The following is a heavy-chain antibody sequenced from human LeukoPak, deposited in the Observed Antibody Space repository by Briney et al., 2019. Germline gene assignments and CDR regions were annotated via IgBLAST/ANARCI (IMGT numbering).Heavy chain of an antibody. V-gene: IGHV3-53*04. D-gene: IGHD1-26*01. Sequence: SGGSLRLSCAASGFTVSSNCMSWVRQAPGEGLEWVSVIYSGGTTYYADSVKGRFTISRHNSKNTLYLQMDSLRTDDTAMYYCARSDSGTSYGSWYFDLWGRGTLVTVSS. J-gene: IGHJ2*01. CDR2: IYSGGTT. CDR3: ARSDSGTSYGSWYFDL. CDR1: GFTVSSNC.